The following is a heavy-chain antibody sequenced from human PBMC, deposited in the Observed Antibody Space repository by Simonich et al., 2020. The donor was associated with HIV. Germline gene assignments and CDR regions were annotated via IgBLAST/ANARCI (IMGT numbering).Heavy chain of an antibody. Sequence: QVQLVQSGAEVKKPGSSVKVSCKASGGTFSSYTISWVRQAPGQGLEWMGRIIPSVGTGNYAQKFQGRVTITADESTNTAYLELSSLRSEDTAVYYCARSYCSGVSCYSSNWFDPWGQGTLVTVSS. J-gene: IGHJ5*02. CDR1: GGTFSSYT. D-gene: IGHD2-15*01. CDR2: IIPSVGTG. V-gene: IGHV1-69*11. CDR3: ARSYCSGVSCYSSNWFDP.